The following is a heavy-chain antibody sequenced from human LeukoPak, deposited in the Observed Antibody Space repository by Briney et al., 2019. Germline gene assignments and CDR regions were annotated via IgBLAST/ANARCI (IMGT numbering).Heavy chain of an antibody. J-gene: IGHJ4*02. CDR3: ARDGEVSNYDDFDY. CDR2: INPNSGGT. V-gene: IGHV1-2*02. D-gene: IGHD4-11*01. Sequence: ASVKVSCKASGYTFTGYYMHWVRQAPGQGLEWMGWINPNSGGTNYAQKFQGRVTMTRDTSTSTAYMELSRLRSDGTAVYYCARDGEVSNYDDFDYWGQGTLVTVSS. CDR1: GYTFTGYY.